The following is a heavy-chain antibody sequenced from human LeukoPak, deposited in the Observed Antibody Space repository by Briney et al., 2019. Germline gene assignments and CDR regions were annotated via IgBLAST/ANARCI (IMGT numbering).Heavy chain of an antibody. D-gene: IGHD3-16*01. CDR3: TRQEDTVMYFDF. CDR1: GFTFRDSA. Sequence: GGSLRLSCAAFGFTFRDSALHWVRQAPGKALKWVGHIRTKPNAYATSYAASVKGRFTISRDDSKDTTYLQMIRLKTEDSAVYFCTRQEDTVMYFDFWGQGALVTVS. J-gene: IGHJ4*02. CDR2: IRTKPNAYAT. V-gene: IGHV3-73*01.